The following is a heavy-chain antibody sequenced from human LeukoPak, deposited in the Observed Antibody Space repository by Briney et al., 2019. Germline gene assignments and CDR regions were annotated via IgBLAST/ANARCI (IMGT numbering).Heavy chain of an antibody. J-gene: IGHJ4*02. CDR3: ARGLYGYNDYFDY. CDR1: GGPISSYY. CDR2: IYYSGST. V-gene: IGHV4-39*07. Sequence: SETLSLTCTVSGGPISSYYWGWIRQPPGKGLEWIGSIYYSGSTYYNPSLKSRVTISVDTSKNQFSLKLSSVTAADTAVYYCARGLYGYNDYFDYWGQGTLVTVSS. D-gene: IGHD5-24*01.